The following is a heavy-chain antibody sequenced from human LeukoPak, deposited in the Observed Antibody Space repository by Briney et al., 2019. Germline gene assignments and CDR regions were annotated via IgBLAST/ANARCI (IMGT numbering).Heavy chain of an antibody. D-gene: IGHD3-10*01. Sequence: PGGSLRPSCATSGFTFGNHGMNWVRQAPGKGLEWVSGISPSGDIKYYADSVKGRFTISRDNSKNTVYLEVISLTDEDTAVYYCAKDDAWLRFGEWSQGTLVTVSS. J-gene: IGHJ4*02. CDR3: AKDDAWLRFGE. CDR2: ISPSGDIK. CDR1: GFTFGNHG. V-gene: IGHV3-23*01.